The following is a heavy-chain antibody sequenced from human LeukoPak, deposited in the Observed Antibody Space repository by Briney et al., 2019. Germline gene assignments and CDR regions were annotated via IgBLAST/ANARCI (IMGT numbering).Heavy chain of an antibody. CDR1: GFTFSTYS. CDR2: ISSSSSTI. CDR3: ARDWLRAGYLLTFL. D-gene: IGHD1-26*01. J-gene: IGHJ4*02. V-gene: IGHV3-48*01. Sequence: GGSLRLSCAASGFTFSTYSMNWVGQAPGKGLEWVSFISSSSSTIHYADSVKGRFTISRDNAKNSLYLQMNSLRAEDTAVYYCARDWLRAGYLLTFLWGQGTLVTVSS.